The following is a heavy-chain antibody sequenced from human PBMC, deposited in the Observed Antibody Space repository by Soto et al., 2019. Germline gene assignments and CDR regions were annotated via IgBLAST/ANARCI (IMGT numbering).Heavy chain of an antibody. D-gene: IGHD3-22*01. CDR3: ARAGQYYDSSGYAN. CDR2: ISAYNGNT. CDR1: GYSFATSG. J-gene: IGHJ4*02. Sequence: QVKLVQSGTEVKQPGASMKVSCKASGYSFATSGISWVRQAPGQGLEWMGWISAYNGNTNYDQKLQDRVTITTETSTSTAYLELRNLRSDDTAVYYCARAGQYYDSSGYANWGQGTLVTVSS. V-gene: IGHV1-18*01.